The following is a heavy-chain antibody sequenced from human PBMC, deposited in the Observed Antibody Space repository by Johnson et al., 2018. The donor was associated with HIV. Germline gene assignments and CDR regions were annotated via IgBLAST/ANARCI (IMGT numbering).Heavy chain of an antibody. J-gene: IGHJ3*02. CDR3: ARARPLGYCTGGSCSLDAFDI. CDR1: GFTFSDYY. Sequence: QVQLVESGGGLVKAGGSLRLSCAASGFTFSDYYMSWIRQAPGKGLEWVSYISSSGSTIYYADSVKGRFTISRDNAKNSLYLQMNSLRAEDTALYYCARARPLGYCTGGSCSLDAFDIWGQGTMVTVSS. V-gene: IGHV3-11*01. D-gene: IGHD2-15*01. CDR2: ISSSGSTI.